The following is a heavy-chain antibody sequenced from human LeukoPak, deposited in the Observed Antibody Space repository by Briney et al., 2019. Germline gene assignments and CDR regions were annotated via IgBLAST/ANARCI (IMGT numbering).Heavy chain of an antibody. CDR2: ISSSSSYI. Sequence: KPGGSLRLSCAASGFTFSSYSMNWVRQAPGKGLEWVSSISSSSSYIYYADSVKGRFTISRDNAKNSLNLQMNSLRAEDTAVYYCARDRTYSSGWYVSGYYYYGMDVWGQGTTVTVSS. J-gene: IGHJ6*02. V-gene: IGHV3-21*01. CDR3: ARDRTYSSGWYVSGYYYYGMDV. D-gene: IGHD6-19*01. CDR1: GFTFSSYS.